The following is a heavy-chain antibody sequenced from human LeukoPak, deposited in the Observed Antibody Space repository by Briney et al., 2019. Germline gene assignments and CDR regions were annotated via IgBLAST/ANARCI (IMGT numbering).Heavy chain of an antibody. J-gene: IGHJ4*02. CDR2: ISSSSSYI. Sequence: PGGSLRLSCAASGLTFSSYSMNWVRQAPGKGLEWVSSISSSSSYIYYADSVKGRFTISRDNAKNSLYLQMNSLRAEDTAVYYCARVGGAYSSSWYLFDYWGQGTLVTVSS. V-gene: IGHV3-21*01. D-gene: IGHD6-13*01. CDR1: GLTFSSYS. CDR3: ARVGGAYSSSWYLFDY.